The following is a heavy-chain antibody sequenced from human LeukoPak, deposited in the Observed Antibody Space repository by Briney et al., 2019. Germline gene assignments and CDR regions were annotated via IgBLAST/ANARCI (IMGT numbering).Heavy chain of an antibody. Sequence: PSETLSLTCAVYGVSFSGYYWSWIRQPPGKGLEWIGEINHSGSTNYNPSLKSRVTISVDTSKNQFSLKLSSVTAADTAVYYCARGRPPYYDFWSGYRFDYWGQGTLVTVSS. CDR3: ARGRPPYYDFWSGYRFDY. V-gene: IGHV4-34*01. D-gene: IGHD3-3*01. CDR2: INHSGST. CDR1: GVSFSGYY. J-gene: IGHJ4*02.